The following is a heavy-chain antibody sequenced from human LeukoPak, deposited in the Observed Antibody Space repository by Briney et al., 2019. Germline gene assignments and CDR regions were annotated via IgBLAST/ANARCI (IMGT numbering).Heavy chain of an antibody. D-gene: IGHD6-13*01. Sequence: SETLSLTCAVSGGSISSSNWWSWVRQPPGKGLEWIGEIYHSGSTNYNPSLKSRVTISVDKSKNQFSLKLSSATAADTAVYYCARDSRPSLYSSSWFDYWGQGTLVTVSS. CDR1: GGSISSSNW. V-gene: IGHV4-4*02. J-gene: IGHJ4*02. CDR2: IYHSGST. CDR3: ARDSRPSLYSSSWFDY.